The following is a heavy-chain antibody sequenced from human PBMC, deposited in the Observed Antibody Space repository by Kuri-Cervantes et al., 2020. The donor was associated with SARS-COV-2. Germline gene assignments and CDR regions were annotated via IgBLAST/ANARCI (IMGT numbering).Heavy chain of an antibody. CDR2: INHSGST. D-gene: IGHD3-3*01. V-gene: IGHV4-34*01. CDR3: ARRWWLLRLRGFFDY. J-gene: IGHJ4*02. Sequence: SETLSLTCAVYGGSFSGYYWSWIRQPQGKGLEWIGEINHSGSTNYNTSLKSRVTISVDTSKNQFSLKLSSVTAAATAVYYCARRWWLLRLRGFFDYWGQGTLVTVSS. CDR1: GGSFSGYY.